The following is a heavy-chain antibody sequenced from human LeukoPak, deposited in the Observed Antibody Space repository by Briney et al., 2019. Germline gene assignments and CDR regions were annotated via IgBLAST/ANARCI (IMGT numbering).Heavy chain of an antibody. J-gene: IGHJ4*02. Sequence: GGSLRLSCAASGFTFSSYAMSWVRQAPGKGLEWVSGISSSGGSTHYADSVKGRFTISRDNAKNSLYLQMNSLRAEDTAVYYCASGPSCSGGSCYLDYWGQGTLVTVSS. CDR3: ASGPSCSGGSCYLDY. V-gene: IGHV3-23*01. CDR2: ISSSGGST. D-gene: IGHD2-15*01. CDR1: GFTFSSYA.